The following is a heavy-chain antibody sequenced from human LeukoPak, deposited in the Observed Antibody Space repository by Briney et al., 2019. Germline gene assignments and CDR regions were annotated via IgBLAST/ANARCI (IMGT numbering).Heavy chain of an antibody. V-gene: IGHV3-21*01. CDR3: AREGPLGYCSGGSCYYYYGMDV. CDR2: ISSSSSYI. J-gene: IGHJ6*02. D-gene: IGHD2-15*01. CDR1: GFTFSSYS. Sequence: GGSLRLSCAASGFTFSSYSMNWVRQAPGKGLEWVSSISSSSSYIYYADSVKGRFTISRDNAKNSLYLQMNSLRAEDTAVYYCAREGPLGYCSGGSCYYYYGMDVWGQGTTVTVSS.